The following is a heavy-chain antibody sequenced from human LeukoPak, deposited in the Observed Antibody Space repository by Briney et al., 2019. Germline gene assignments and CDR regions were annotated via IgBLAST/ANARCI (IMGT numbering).Heavy chain of an antibody. Sequence: ASVKVSCKASGYTFTSYGISWVRQAPGQGLGWMGWISAYNGNTNYAQKLQGRVTMTTDTSTSTAYMELRSLRSDDTAVYYCARITPPMVRGVNWFDPWGQGTLVTVSS. J-gene: IGHJ5*02. CDR1: GYTFTSYG. D-gene: IGHD3-10*01. CDR2: ISAYNGNT. CDR3: ARITPPMVRGVNWFDP. V-gene: IGHV1-18*01.